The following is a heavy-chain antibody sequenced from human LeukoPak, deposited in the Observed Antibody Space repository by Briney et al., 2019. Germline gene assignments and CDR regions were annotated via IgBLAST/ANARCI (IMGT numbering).Heavy chain of an antibody. CDR2: INHSGST. Sequence: PSETLSLTCAVYGGSFSGYYWSWIRQPPGKGLEWIGEINHSGSTNYNPSLKSRVTISVDTSKIQFSLKLSSVTAADTAVYYCARGPVAGTALDYWGQGTLVTVSS. J-gene: IGHJ4*02. D-gene: IGHD6-19*01. V-gene: IGHV4-34*01. CDR3: ARGPVAGTALDY. CDR1: GGSFSGYY.